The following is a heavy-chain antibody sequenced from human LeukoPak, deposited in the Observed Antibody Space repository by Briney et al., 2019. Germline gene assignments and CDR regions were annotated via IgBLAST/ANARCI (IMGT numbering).Heavy chain of an antibody. J-gene: IGHJ5*02. CDR1: DFSFITYA. CDR3: ARSGYYGSGSYGWFDP. Sequence: GGSLRLSCAASDFSFITYAMSWVRRAPGKGLEWVSTISGGGDATYYADSVKGRFTISRDNAKNSLYLQMNSLRAEDTALYYCARSGYYGSGSYGWFDPWGQGTLVTVSS. CDR2: ISGGGDAT. D-gene: IGHD3-10*01. V-gene: IGHV3-23*01.